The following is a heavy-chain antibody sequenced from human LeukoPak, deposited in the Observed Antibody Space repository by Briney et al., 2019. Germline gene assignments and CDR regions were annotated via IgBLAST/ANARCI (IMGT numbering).Heavy chain of an antibody. J-gene: IGHJ6*04. Sequence: ASVKVSCTASGYTFTSYAMHWVRQAPGQRLEWMGWINAGNGNTKYSQKFQGRVTITRDTSASTAYMELSSLRSEDTAVYYCARSQPSGGYYYYGMDVWGKGTTVTVSS. CDR1: GYTFTSYA. D-gene: IGHD6-25*01. CDR3: ARSQPSGGYYYYGMDV. CDR2: INAGNGNT. V-gene: IGHV1-3*01.